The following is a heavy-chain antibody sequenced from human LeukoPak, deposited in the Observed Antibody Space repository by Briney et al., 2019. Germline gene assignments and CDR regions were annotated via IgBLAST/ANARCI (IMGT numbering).Heavy chain of an antibody. CDR2: ISRSGSTK. Sequence: GGSLRLSSAASGFTFSDYNMRWIRQAPGKGLEWVSSISRSGSTKYYADSVKGRFTISRDNAKNSLFLQMNSLRAEDTAVYYCARVLRYCSGGNCYSGGLGYMDVWGKGTTVTISS. V-gene: IGHV3-11*01. CDR3: ARVLRYCSGGNCYSGGLGYMDV. J-gene: IGHJ6*03. D-gene: IGHD2-15*01. CDR1: GFTFSDYN.